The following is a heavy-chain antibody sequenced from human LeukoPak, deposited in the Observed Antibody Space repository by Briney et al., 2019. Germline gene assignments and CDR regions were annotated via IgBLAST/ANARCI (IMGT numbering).Heavy chain of an antibody. CDR2: IYHSGST. D-gene: IGHD3-16*01. J-gene: IGHJ4*02. CDR1: GGSISSYY. Sequence: SETLSLTCTVSGGSISSYYWSWIRQPPGKGLEWIGEIYHSGSTNYNPSLESRVTISVDKSKNQFSLKLSSVTAADTAVYYCARTPFKGGYFDYWGQGTLVTVSS. CDR3: ARTPFKGGYFDY. V-gene: IGHV4-59*12.